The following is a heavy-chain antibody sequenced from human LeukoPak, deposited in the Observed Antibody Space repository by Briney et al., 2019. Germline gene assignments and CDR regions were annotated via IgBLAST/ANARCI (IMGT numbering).Heavy chain of an antibody. Sequence: GGSLRLSCAAPGFTFTNNWMSWVRQAPGKGLEWVANIKQDGSEKYYVDSVEGRFTISRDNAKNSLSLQMNSLRGEDTAVYYCVRALGSSSADYWGQGTLVTVSS. CDR2: IKQDGSEK. CDR3: VRALGSSSADY. CDR1: GFTFTNNW. D-gene: IGHD6-6*01. J-gene: IGHJ4*02. V-gene: IGHV3-7*01.